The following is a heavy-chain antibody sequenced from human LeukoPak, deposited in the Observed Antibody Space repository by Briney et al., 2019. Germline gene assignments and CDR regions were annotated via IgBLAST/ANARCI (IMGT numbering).Heavy chain of an antibody. J-gene: IGHJ2*01. V-gene: IGHV4-59*08. CDR3: TRRVVVVAATRYWYFDL. CDR1: GGSISSYY. Sequence: EPSETLSLTCTVSGGSISSYYWSWIRQPPGKGLEWIGYIYYSGSTNYNPSLKSRVTISVDTSKNQFSLKLSSVTAADTAVYYCTRRVVVVAATRYWYFDLWGRGTPVTVSS. CDR2: IYYSGST. D-gene: IGHD2-15*01.